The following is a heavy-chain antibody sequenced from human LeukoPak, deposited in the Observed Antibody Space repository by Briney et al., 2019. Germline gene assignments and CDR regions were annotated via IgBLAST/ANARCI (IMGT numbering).Heavy chain of an antibody. J-gene: IGHJ4*02. CDR2: IKQDGSEK. D-gene: IGHD3-3*01. CDR1: GFTFSNFN. Sequence: GGSLRLSCAVSGFTFSNFNMNWVRQAPGKGLEWVANIKQDGSEKYYVDSVKGRFTISRDNAKNSLYLQMNSLRAEDTAVYYCARDRNTDFWSGYYTNYFDYWGQGTLVTVSS. CDR3: ARDRNTDFWSGYYTNYFDY. V-gene: IGHV3-7*01.